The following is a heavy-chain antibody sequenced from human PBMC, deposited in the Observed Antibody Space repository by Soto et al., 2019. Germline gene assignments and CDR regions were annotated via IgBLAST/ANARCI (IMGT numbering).Heavy chain of an antibody. CDR3: AKSTTASGSYYQWYFDY. CDR1: GFTFSSYA. V-gene: IGHV3-23*01. CDR2: ISGSGGST. J-gene: IGHJ4*02. D-gene: IGHD1-26*01. Sequence: EVQLLESGGGLVQPGGSLRLSCAASGFTFSSYAMSWVRQAPGKGLEWVSAISGSGGSTYYADSVKGRFTISRDNSKNTLYLQMNSLRAEDTAVYYCAKSTTASGSYYQWYFDYWGQGTLVTVSS.